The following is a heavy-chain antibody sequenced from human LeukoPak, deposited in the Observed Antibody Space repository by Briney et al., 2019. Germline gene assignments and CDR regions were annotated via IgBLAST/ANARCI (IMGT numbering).Heavy chain of an antibody. CDR1: GFTFSSYA. Sequence: GGSLRLSCAASGFTFSSYAMSWVRQAPGKGLEWVSAISGSGGSTYYADSVKGRFTISRDNSKNTLYLQMNSLRAEDTAVYYCARDRHSSGWYGYYFDYWGQGTLVTVSS. D-gene: IGHD6-19*01. CDR2: ISGSGGST. J-gene: IGHJ4*02. CDR3: ARDRHSSGWYGYYFDY. V-gene: IGHV3-23*01.